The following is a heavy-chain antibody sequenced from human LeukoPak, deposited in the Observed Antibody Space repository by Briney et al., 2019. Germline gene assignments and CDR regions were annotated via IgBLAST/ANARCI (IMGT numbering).Heavy chain of an antibody. CDR2: ISGSGGST. CDR3: AKEYYDFWSGYYGY. V-gene: IGHV3-23*01. J-gene: IGHJ4*02. CDR1: GFTFSSYA. Sequence: GGSLRLSCAASGFTFSSYAMSWVRQAPGKGLEWVSAISGSGGSTYYAGSVKGRFTISRDNSKNTLYLQMNSLRAEDTAVYYCAKEYYDFWSGYYGYWGQGTLVTVSS. D-gene: IGHD3-3*01.